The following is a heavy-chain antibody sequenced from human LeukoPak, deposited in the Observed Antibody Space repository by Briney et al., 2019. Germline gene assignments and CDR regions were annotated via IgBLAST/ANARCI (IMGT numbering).Heavy chain of an antibody. V-gene: IGHV3-74*01. CDR1: GFTFSSSW. CDR2: INSDGSST. J-gene: IGHJ5*02. Sequence: PGRSLRLSCAASGFTFSSSWMHWVRQAPGKGLVWVSRINSDGSSTTYADSVKGRFTISGDNAKNTLYLQMNSLRAEVTAVYYCARVQYYGSGSYYNWFDPWGQGTLVTVSS. D-gene: IGHD3-10*01. CDR3: ARVQYYGSGSYYNWFDP.